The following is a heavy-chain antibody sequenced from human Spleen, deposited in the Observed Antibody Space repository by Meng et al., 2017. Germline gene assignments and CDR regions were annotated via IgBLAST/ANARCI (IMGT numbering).Heavy chain of an antibody. Sequence: SVKVSCKASGGTFSSYAISWVRQAPGQGLEWMGGIIPIFGTANYAQKCQGRVTITADESTSTAYMALTRLTSEDTAVYYCARKAGNCITTTCYSLDYWGQGTLVTVSS. CDR2: IIPIFGTA. CDR1: GGTFSSYA. CDR3: ARKAGNCITTTCYSLDY. V-gene: IGHV1-69*13. J-gene: IGHJ4*02. D-gene: IGHD2-15*01.